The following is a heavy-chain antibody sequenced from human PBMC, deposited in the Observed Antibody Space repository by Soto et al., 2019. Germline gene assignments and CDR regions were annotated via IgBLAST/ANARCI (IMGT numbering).Heavy chain of an antibody. V-gene: IGHV3-48*02. CDR1: GFTFSSYS. J-gene: IGHJ6*02. CDR3: ASVTLYSSGSYYYYGMDV. D-gene: IGHD6-19*01. Sequence: EVQLVESGGGLVQPGGSLRLSCAASGFTFSSYSMNWVRQAPGKGLEWVSYISSSSSTIYYADSVKGRFTISRDNAKNSLYLQMNSLRDEDTAVYYCASVTLYSSGSYYYYGMDVWGQGTTVTVSS. CDR2: ISSSSSTI.